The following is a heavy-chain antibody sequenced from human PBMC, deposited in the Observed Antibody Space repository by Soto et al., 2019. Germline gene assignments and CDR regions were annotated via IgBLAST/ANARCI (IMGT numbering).Heavy chain of an antibody. CDR2: NIPIIGTA. D-gene: IGHD2-21*01. V-gene: IGHV1-69*01. CDR3: ARAPILVGETTYANYFDY. Sequence: QVQLVQSGAEEKKPGSSVKVSCQASGGTFSNFVISWVRQAPGQGLEWMGGNIPIIGTANYAQKFQGRVTIIADESTGTTYMELTSLRYEDTAVYYCARAPILVGETTYANYFDYWGQGTLVTVSS. CDR1: GGTFSNFV. J-gene: IGHJ4*02.